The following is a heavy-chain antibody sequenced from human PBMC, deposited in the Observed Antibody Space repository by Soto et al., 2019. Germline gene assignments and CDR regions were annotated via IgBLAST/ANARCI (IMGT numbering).Heavy chain of an antibody. V-gene: IGHV1-3*01. CDR3: ARDRGYYDSSGYYSFYY. J-gene: IGHJ4*02. D-gene: IGHD3-22*01. Sequence: ASVKVSCKASGYTFTSYAMHWVRQAPGQRLEWMGWINAGNGNTKYSQKFQGRVTITRDTSASTAYMELSSLRSEDTAVYYCARDRGYYDSSGYYSFYYWGQGTLVTVSS. CDR2: INAGNGNT. CDR1: GYTFTSYA.